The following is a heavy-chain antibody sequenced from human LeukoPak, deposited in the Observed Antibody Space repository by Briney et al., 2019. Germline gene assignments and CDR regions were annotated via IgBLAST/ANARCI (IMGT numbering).Heavy chain of an antibody. Sequence: ASVKVSCKASGYRFTSYGISWVRQAPGQGLEWMGWISAYNGNTNYAQKLQGRVTMTTDTSTSTAYMELRSLRSDDTAVYYCARDNSVRDEAWWFNPWGQGTLVTVSS. CDR1: GYRFTSYG. CDR2: ISAYNGNT. D-gene: IGHD5-24*01. CDR3: ARDNSVRDEAWWFNP. V-gene: IGHV1-18*01. J-gene: IGHJ5*02.